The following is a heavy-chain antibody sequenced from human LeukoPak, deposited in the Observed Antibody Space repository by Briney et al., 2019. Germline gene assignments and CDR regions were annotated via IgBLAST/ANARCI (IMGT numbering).Heavy chain of an antibody. J-gene: IGHJ4*02. Sequence: SETLSLTCTVSGGSISSYYWSWIRQPPGKGLEWIGYIYYSGSTNYNPSLKSRVTISVDTSKNQFSLKLSSVTAADTAVYYCASQRDPRIAPTRTNYFDYWGQGTLVTVSS. CDR2: IYYSGST. D-gene: IGHD6-13*01. CDR1: GGSISSYY. CDR3: ASQRDPRIAPTRTNYFDY. V-gene: IGHV4-59*08.